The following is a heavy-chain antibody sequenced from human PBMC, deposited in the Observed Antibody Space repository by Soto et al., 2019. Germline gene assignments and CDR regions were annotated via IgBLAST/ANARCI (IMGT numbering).Heavy chain of an antibody. V-gene: IGHV3-23*01. Sequence: EVQLLESGGGLVQPGGSLRLSCAASGFTFSSYAMRWVRQAPGKGLEWVSAISGSGGSTYYADSVKGRFTISRDNSKNTLYVQMNSRRAEDTAVYYCARRGSGSYYDYWGQGTLVTVSS. J-gene: IGHJ4*02. CDR1: GFTFSSYA. CDR2: ISGSGGST. D-gene: IGHD1-26*01. CDR3: ARRGSGSYYDY.